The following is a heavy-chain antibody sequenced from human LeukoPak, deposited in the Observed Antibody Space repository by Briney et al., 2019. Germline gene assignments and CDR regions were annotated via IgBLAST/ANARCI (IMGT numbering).Heavy chain of an antibody. CDR3: TRPDQSDYYDSSGYYVMNYYGMDV. Sequence: GGSLKLSCAASGFTFSGSAMHWVRQASGKGLEWVGRIRSKANSYATAYAASVKGRFTISRDDSKNTAYLQMNSLKTEDTAVYYCTRPDQSDYYDSSGYYVMNYYGMDVWGQGTMVTVSS. D-gene: IGHD3-22*01. CDR2: IRSKANSYAT. CDR1: GFTFSGSA. V-gene: IGHV3-73*01. J-gene: IGHJ6*02.